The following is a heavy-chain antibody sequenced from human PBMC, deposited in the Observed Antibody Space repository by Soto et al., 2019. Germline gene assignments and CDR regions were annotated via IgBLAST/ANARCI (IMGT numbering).Heavy chain of an antibody. CDR2: IKQDGSDK. CDR3: ARVRLRVIGATLDFDY. CDR1: GFTLNNYW. Sequence: GGSLRLSCAASGFTLNNYWMSWVRQAPGKGLEWVANIKQDGSDKYYVDSVKGRFTISKDNAKNSVYLQMNSLRAEDTAVYYCARVRLRVIGATLDFDYWGQGTLVTVSS. D-gene: IGHD1-26*01. J-gene: IGHJ4*02. V-gene: IGHV3-7*01.